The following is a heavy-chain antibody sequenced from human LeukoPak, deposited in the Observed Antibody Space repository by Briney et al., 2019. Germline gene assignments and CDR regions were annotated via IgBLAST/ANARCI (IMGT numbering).Heavy chain of an antibody. CDR2: IRFDGSNK. V-gene: IGHV3-30*02. CDR3: AKDDDWGRYKH. J-gene: IGHJ1*01. Sequence: SCKASDYTFTSYGMHWVRQAPGKGLEWVAFIRFDGSNKYYADSVKGQFTISRDNSKNTLYLQMDSLRAEDTAVYYCAKDDDWGRYKHWGQGTLVTVSS. CDR1: DYTFTSYG. D-gene: IGHD3-16*01.